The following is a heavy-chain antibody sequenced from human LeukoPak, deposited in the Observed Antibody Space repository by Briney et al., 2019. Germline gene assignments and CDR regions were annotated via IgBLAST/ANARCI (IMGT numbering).Heavy chain of an antibody. CDR3: ARDVGATPRAYSDY. J-gene: IGHJ4*02. CDR2: ISYDGSNK. V-gene: IGHV3-30-3*01. CDR1: GFTFSSYA. D-gene: IGHD1-26*01. Sequence: PGGSLRLSCAASGFTFSSYAMHWVRQAPGKGLEWVAVISYDGSNKYYADSVKGRFTISRDNSKNTLYLQMDSLRAEDTAVYYCARDVGATPRAYSDYWGQGTLVTVSS.